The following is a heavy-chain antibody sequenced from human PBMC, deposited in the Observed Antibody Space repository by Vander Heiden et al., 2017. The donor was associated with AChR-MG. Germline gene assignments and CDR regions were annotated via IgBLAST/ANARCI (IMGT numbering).Heavy chain of an antibody. CDR1: VFTFSQYS. CDR3: DRDAYDFWSGYDVGGMDV. J-gene: IGHJ6*02. D-gene: IGHD3-3*01. Sequence: QVQLGVWGRRLVKSGGPLTLPCAASVFTFSQYSMSGIRQAPGKGREGVEYIRSSGSTIYYADSVKGRFTISRDNAKNSLYLQMNRLRGEDTAVYYGDRDAYDFWSGYDVGGMDVWGQGTTVTVSS. V-gene: IGHV3-11*01. CDR2: IRSSGSTI.